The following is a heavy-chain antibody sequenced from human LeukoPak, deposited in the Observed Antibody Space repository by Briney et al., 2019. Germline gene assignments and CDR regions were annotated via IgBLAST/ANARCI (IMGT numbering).Heavy chain of an antibody. CDR2: IKSKAAGGTT. CDR3: TAERGYSFYY. Sequence: GGSLRLSCAASGFTFNTAWMSWVRQAPGKGLDWVGRIKSKAAGGTTDYTAPVRGRFTISRDDSKNTVYLQMNSLKTEDTAVYYCTAERGYSFYYWGQGTLVTVSS. D-gene: IGHD3-3*01. V-gene: IGHV3-15*01. J-gene: IGHJ4*02. CDR1: GFTFNTAW.